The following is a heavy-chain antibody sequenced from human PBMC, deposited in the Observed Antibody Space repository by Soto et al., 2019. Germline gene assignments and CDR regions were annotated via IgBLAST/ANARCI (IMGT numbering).Heavy chain of an antibody. V-gene: IGHV3-23*01. D-gene: IGHD3-3*01. CDR2: ISGSGGST. CDR1: GFTLSTYD. CDR3: AKDRDDYDFWSGYSGGLFDY. Sequence: GGSLRLSCAASGFTLSTYDMHWVRQGTGKGLEWVSAISGSGGSTYYADSVKGRFTISRDNSKNTLYLQMNSLRAEDTAVYYCAKDRDDYDFWSGYSGGLFDYWGQGTLVTVSS. J-gene: IGHJ4*02.